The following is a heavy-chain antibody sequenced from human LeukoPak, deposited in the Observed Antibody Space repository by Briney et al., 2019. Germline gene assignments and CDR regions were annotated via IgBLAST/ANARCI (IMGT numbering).Heavy chain of an antibody. CDR2: IYTSGST. CDR1: GYSISSGYY. J-gene: IGHJ6*03. Sequence: SETLSLTCTVSGYSISSGYYWGWIRQPAGKGLGWIGRIYTSGSTNCNPSLKSRVTISVDTSKNQFSLKLSSVTAADTAVYYCARGSRPGNYYYYMDVWGKGTTVTVSS. CDR3: ARGSRPGNYYYYMDV. D-gene: IGHD3-10*01. V-gene: IGHV4-61*02.